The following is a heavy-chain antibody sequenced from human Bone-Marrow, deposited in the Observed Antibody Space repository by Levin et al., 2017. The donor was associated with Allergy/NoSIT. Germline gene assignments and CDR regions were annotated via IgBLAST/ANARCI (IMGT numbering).Heavy chain of an antibody. Sequence: PKASVKVSCKASGYSFTGHSIHWVRQAPGQGLEWMGWIDPNNGGTAYPQKFQGRVTMTRDTSISTAYMELGSLTSDDTAIYYCARRTKVYNWRDYYFDYWGQGTLVTVSS. CDR1: GYSFTGHS. J-gene: IGHJ4*02. D-gene: IGHD1-1*01. CDR2: IDPNNGGT. V-gene: IGHV1-2*02. CDR3: ARRTKVYNWRDYYFDY.